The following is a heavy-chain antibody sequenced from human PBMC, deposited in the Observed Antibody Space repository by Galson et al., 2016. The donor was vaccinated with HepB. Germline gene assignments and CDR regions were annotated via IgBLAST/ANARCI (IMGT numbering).Heavy chain of an antibody. J-gene: IGHJ3*02. CDR2: ISTNGINE. CDR3: AKDQGVLRHFDWLTDDAFDM. D-gene: IGHD3-9*01. V-gene: IGHV3-30*18. CDR1: GFTFSKYA. Sequence: SLRLSCAASGFTFSKYALHWVRQAPGKGLEWVAVISTNGINEKYEDSVKGRFTVSRDNSKNTVDLQMNSLRPEDTAVYYCAKDQGVLRHFDWLTDDAFDMWGQGTMVTVSS.